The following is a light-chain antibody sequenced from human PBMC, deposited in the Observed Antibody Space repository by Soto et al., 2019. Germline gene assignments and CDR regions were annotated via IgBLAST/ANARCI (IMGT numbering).Light chain of an antibody. Sequence: EIVLTQSPATLSVTPGERVTLSRRASQSAISNLAWYQQKPGQTPRLLIYDASTRATDIPARVSGSGSGTEFTLTISSLLSEDFEVYYCHQYYKWPLTFGGGTKVDIK. CDR2: DAS. CDR3: HQYYKWPLT. J-gene: IGKJ4*01. CDR1: QSAISN. V-gene: IGKV3-15*01.